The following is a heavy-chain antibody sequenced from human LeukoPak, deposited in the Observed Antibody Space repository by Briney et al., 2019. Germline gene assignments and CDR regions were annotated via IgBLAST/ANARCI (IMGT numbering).Heavy chain of an antibody. CDR3: ASLFSYGTYYYYGMDV. Sequence: GGSLRLSCSASGFTFSRYAMHWVRQAPGKGLEWVSSISSSSSYIYYADSVKGRFTISRDNAKNSLYLQMNSLRAEDTAVYYCASLFSYGTYYYYGMDVWGQGTTVTVSS. CDR2: ISSSSSYI. V-gene: IGHV3-21*01. CDR1: GFTFSRYA. D-gene: IGHD5-18*01. J-gene: IGHJ6*02.